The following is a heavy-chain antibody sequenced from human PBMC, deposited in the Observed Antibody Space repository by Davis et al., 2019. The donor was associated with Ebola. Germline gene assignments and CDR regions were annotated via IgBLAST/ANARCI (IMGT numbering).Heavy chain of an antibody. Sequence: ASVKVSCKASGYTFTGYYMHWVRQAPGQGLEWMGWINPNSGGTNYAQKFQGRVTMTRDTSISTAYMELSRLRSDDTAVYYCAREIIEMATINAFDIWGQGTMVTVSS. CDR1: GYTFTGYY. CDR3: AREIIEMATINAFDI. J-gene: IGHJ3*02. V-gene: IGHV1-2*02. D-gene: IGHD5-24*01. CDR2: INPNSGGT.